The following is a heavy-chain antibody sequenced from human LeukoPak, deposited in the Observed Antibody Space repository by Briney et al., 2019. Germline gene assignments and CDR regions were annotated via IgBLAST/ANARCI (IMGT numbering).Heavy chain of an antibody. D-gene: IGHD1-14*01. Sequence: ASLKVSCKASGYTFTSYGISWVRQAPGQGLEWMGWISVYNGNTNYAQKFQGRVTMTTDTSTSTAYMELRSLISDDTAVYYCARATAGNFDYWGQGTLVTVSS. V-gene: IGHV1-18*01. CDR2: ISVYNGNT. J-gene: IGHJ4*02. CDR1: GYTFTSYG. CDR3: ARATAGNFDY.